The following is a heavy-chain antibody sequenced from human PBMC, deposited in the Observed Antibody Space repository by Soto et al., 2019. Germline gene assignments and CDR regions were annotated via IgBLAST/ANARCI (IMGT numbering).Heavy chain of an antibody. CDR2: INAGSGNT. D-gene: IGHD2-15*01. V-gene: IGHV1-3*01. CDR1: GYTFTKYA. Sequence: QVQLVQSGAEVKRPGASVKLSCKASGYTFTKYAIHWVRQAPGQGLEWMGWINAGSGNTKYSQKFQGRVPTNRDTSASTAYMELSSLRSEDTAVYYCARGEGYCSGGICYRWFDPWGQGSLVTVSS. CDR3: ARGEGYCSGGICYRWFDP. J-gene: IGHJ5*02.